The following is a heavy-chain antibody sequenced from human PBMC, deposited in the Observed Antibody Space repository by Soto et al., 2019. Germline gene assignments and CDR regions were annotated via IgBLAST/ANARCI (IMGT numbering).Heavy chain of an antibody. J-gene: IGHJ6*02. V-gene: IGHV3-23*01. CDR2: ISGSGGST. CDR1: GCTCRSYA. Sequence: GGSMRLSCAAFGCTCRSYALSWVRQAPGKGLEWVSSISGSGGSTYYADSVKGRFTISRGNSKNTLYLQMNSLRAEDTAVYYCAKDLYPGNWNKYYYYYGMDVWGQGTTVNVSS. CDR3: AKDLYPGNWNKYYYYYGMDV. D-gene: IGHD1-1*01.